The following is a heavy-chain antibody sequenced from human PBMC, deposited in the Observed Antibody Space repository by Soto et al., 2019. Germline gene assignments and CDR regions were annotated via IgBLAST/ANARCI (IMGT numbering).Heavy chain of an antibody. D-gene: IGHD2-15*01. Sequence: LRLSCAASGLTFSSYGMHWVRQAPGKGLEWVAVISYDGSNKYYADSAKGRFTISRDNSKNTLYLQMNRLRSEDTAVHYFAKDACGGDGGSCSSSYYGMDVWGQATTVTV. CDR1: GLTFSSYG. V-gene: IGHV3-30*18. CDR2: ISYDGSNK. CDR3: AKDACGGDGGSCSSSYYGMDV. J-gene: IGHJ6*02.